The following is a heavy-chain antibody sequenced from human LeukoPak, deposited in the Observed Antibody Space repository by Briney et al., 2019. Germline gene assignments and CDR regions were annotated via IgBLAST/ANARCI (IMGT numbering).Heavy chain of an antibody. D-gene: IGHD3-3*01. V-gene: IGHV4-39*07. CDR3: ARTTMFGAYYYMDV. Sequence: PSETLSLPRTVSCGYLSSRRYHWASTPPPPGAGLARLPSIYYSGSTYYNPSHKSRVTISGDTSKNQFSLELRSGAAADTAVYYCARTTMFGAYYYMDVWGKGTAVTVS. J-gene: IGHJ6*03. CDR2: IYYSGST. CDR1: CGYLSSRRYH.